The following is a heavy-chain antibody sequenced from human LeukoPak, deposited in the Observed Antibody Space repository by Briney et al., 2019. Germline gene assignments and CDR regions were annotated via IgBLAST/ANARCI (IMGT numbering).Heavy chain of an antibody. J-gene: IGHJ4*01. Sequence: GASVKVSCKASGYTFTGYYVHWVRQAPGQGLEWMGRVDPTSGDTIYGQRFQDRVTMTRDTSISAAYMELSSLKSDDTAIYYCARDLVGGIWSAAFWGPGTLVTVSS. V-gene: IGHV1-2*06. CDR1: GYTFTGYY. CDR3: ARDLVGGIWSAAF. CDR2: VDPTSGDT. D-gene: IGHD3-3*01.